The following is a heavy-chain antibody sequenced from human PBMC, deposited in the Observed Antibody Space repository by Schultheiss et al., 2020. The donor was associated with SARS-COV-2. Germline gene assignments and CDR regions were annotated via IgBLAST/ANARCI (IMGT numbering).Heavy chain of an antibody. CDR1: GFTFRDYI. CDR2: IYTSGST. V-gene: IGHV4-4*07. D-gene: IGHD4-17*01. Sequence: GSLRLSCAASGFTFRDYIMSWVRQPAGKGLEWIGRIYTSGSTNYNPSLKSRVTISVDTSKNQFSLKLSSVTAADTAVYYCARHSLYGDAFDIWGQGTMVTVSS. J-gene: IGHJ3*02. CDR3: ARHSLYGDAFDI.